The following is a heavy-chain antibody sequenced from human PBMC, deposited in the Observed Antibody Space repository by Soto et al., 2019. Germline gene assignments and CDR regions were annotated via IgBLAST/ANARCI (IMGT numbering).Heavy chain of an antibody. V-gene: IGHV4-34*01. D-gene: IGHD3-3*02. CDR3: ARSRIFHNCYYYAMDF. CDR2: INHSGST. CDR1: GGSFSGYY. Sequence: QVQLQQWGAGLLKPSETLSLTCAVYGGSFSGYYWSWIRQPPGKGLEWIGEINHSGSTNYNPSLKCRVTISVDTSKNQFSLKLSSVTAADTAVYYCARSRIFHNCYYYAMDFWGQGTTVTVSS. J-gene: IGHJ6*02.